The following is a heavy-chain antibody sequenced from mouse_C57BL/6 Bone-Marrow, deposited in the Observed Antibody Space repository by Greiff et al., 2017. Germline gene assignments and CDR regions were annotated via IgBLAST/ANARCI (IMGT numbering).Heavy chain of an antibody. D-gene: IGHD2-2*01. Sequence: VQLQQPGAELVKPGASVTLSCKASGYTFTSYWITWVKQRPGQGLEWIGDIYPGSGSTNYNEKFKSKATLTGDTSSSTAYMQLSSLTAENSAVYYCARVGLVTTRAMDYWGQGTSVTVSS. CDR3: ARVGLVTTRAMDY. CDR2: IYPGSGST. J-gene: IGHJ4*01. CDR1: GYTFTSYW. V-gene: IGHV1-55*01.